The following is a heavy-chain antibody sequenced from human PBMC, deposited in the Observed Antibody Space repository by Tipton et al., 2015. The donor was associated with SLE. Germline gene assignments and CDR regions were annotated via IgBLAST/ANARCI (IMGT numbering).Heavy chain of an antibody. J-gene: IGHJ4*02. V-gene: IGHV4-39*07. CDR3: ARWIVGLGYNLGYYFDS. Sequence: TLSLTCTVSGGSINNSGFYWGWVRQPPGKGLEWIGTIYFSGTTYYNPSLESRVTISVDTSKNQFSLKLTSLTAADTAVYYCARWIVGLGYNLGYYFDSWGQGTLVTVSS. D-gene: IGHD5-24*01. CDR1: GGSINNSGFY. CDR2: IYFSGTT.